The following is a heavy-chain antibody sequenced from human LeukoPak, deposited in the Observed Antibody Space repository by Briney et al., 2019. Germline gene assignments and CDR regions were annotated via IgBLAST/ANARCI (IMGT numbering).Heavy chain of an antibody. CDR3: VRRAFGPRFDY. CDR1: GGSINTGDFY. V-gene: IGHV4-34*01. CDR2: INHSGTT. J-gene: IGHJ4*02. D-gene: IGHD3-16*01. Sequence: SETLSLTCTVSGGSINTGDFYWSWIRQPPGKRLEWIGEINHSGTTNYSPSLKSRVTMSVDTSKSQVSLKVSSVTAADTAVYYCVRRAFGPRFDYWGQGTLVTVSS.